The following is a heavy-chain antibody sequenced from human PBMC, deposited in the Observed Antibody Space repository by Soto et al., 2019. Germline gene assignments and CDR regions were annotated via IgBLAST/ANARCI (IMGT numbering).Heavy chain of an antibody. CDR1: GFSLSTSGVS. V-gene: IGHV2-5*02. CDR3: ARASCSGGRCSRGVEYYFDY. D-gene: IGHD2-15*01. Sequence: QITLKESGPPLLKPTQTLTLTCSFSGFSLSTSGVSVGWIRQPPGKALEWLTLIYRDDDKWYSPSLKTRLTITKDTSKNQVVLTMTDMDPVDTATYFCARASCSGGRCSRGVEYYFDYWGHGTLVTVSS. CDR2: IYRDDDK. J-gene: IGHJ4*01.